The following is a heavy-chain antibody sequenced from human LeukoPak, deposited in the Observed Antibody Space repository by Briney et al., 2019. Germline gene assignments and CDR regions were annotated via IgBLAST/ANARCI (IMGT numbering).Heavy chain of an antibody. D-gene: IGHD3-22*01. V-gene: IGHV3-30-3*01. J-gene: IGHJ4*02. Sequence: GGSLRLSCAASGFTFSSYAMHWVRQAPGKGLEWVAVISYDGSNKYYADSVEGRFTISRDNSKNTLYLQMNSLRAEDTAVYYCARLDSSGYLDYWGQGTLVTVSS. CDR2: ISYDGSNK. CDR1: GFTFSSYA. CDR3: ARLDSSGYLDY.